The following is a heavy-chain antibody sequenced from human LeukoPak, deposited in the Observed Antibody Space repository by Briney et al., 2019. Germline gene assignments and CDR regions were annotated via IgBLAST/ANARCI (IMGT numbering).Heavy chain of an antibody. CDR3: ARDGGGVVTAIRFDY. CDR2: IYHSGST. D-gene: IGHD2-21*02. Sequence: SETLSLTCTVSGYSISSGYYWGWIRQPPGKGLEWIGSIYHSGSTYYNPSLKSRVTISVDTSKNQFSLKLSSVTAADTAVYYCARDGGGVVTAIRFDYWGQGTLVTVSS. J-gene: IGHJ4*02. CDR1: GYSISSGYY. V-gene: IGHV4-38-2*02.